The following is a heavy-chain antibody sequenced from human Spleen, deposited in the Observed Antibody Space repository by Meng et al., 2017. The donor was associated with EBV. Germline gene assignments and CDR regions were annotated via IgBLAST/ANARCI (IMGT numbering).Heavy chain of an antibody. CDR1: GGPFDGYS. J-gene: IGHJ4*02. V-gene: IGHV4-34*01. Sequence: PQWGAGLFKPSETLSPTCDVYGGPFDGYSWTWIRQPPGKGLEWIGEINHSGNTNYNPSLKSRVTISVDTSKRQFSLKLTSMTAADTAVYYCATWWGKGYYWGQETLVTVSS. D-gene: IGHD2-8*02. CDR3: ATWWGKGYY. CDR2: INHSGNT.